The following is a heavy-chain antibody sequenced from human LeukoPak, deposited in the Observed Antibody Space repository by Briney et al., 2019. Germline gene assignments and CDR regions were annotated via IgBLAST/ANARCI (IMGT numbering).Heavy chain of an antibody. CDR2: MYYTGSS. V-gene: IGHV4-59*01. J-gene: IGHJ4*02. Sequence: PSETLSLTCTVSSASMSTYYWSWARQSPGRGLEWIGCMYYTGSSIYNPSLKRRVTMSVDTSKNQFSLKLTSVTAADTAVYYCARENNRAPDYWGQGTLVTVSS. D-gene: IGHD1/OR15-1a*01. CDR1: SASMSTYY. CDR3: ARENNRAPDY.